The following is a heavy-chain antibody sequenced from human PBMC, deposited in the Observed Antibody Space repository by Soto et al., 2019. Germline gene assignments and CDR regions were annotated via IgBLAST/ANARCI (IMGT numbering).Heavy chain of an antibody. V-gene: IGHV4-59*01. D-gene: IGHD2-15*01. CDR1: GGSIRSYY. Sequence: TLSLPSPVSGGSIRSYYWSWIRQPPGKGLEWIGYIYYSGITNYNPSLKSRVTISVDTSKNQFSLKLSSVTAADTAVYYCARARYCWGGICHMKYYYRLDVWVPGST. CDR3: ARARYCWGGICHMKYYYRLDV. J-gene: IGHJ6*02. CDR2: IYYSGIT.